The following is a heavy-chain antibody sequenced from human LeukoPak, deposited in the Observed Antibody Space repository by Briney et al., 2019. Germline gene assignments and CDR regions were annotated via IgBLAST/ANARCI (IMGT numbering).Heavy chain of an antibody. CDR2: IYYSGST. J-gene: IGHJ4*02. CDR1: GGSISSFY. V-gene: IGHV4-59*01. Sequence: SETLSLTCTVSGGSISSFYWSWIRQPPGKGLEWIGYIYYSGSTNYNPSLKSRVTISVDTSKNQFSLKLSSVTAADTAVYYCARDKSDFWSGYPEYFDYWGQGTLVTVSS. D-gene: IGHD3-3*01. CDR3: ARDKSDFWSGYPEYFDY.